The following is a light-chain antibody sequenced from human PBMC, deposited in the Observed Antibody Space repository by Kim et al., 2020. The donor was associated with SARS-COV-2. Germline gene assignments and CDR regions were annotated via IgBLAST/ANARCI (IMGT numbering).Light chain of an antibody. CDR3: SSYTTSSTWV. CDR1: SSDFGTYNS. J-gene: IGLJ3*02. CDR2: EVT. V-gene: IGLV2-14*03. Sequence: GQSITISCTGTSSDFGTYNSVSWYQQPPGKAPKLMIYEVTKRPSGYGNRFSGSKSGNTASLTISGLQAEDEADYYCSSYTTSSTWVFGGGTQLTVL.